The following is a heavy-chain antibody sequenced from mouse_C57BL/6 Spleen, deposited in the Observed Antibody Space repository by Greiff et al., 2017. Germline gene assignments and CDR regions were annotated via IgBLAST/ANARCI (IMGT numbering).Heavy chain of an antibody. V-gene: IGHV1-69*01. J-gene: IGHJ3*01. CDR2: IDPSDSYT. Sequence: VQLQQPGAELVMPGASVKLSCKASGYTFTSYWMHWVKQRPGQGLEWIGEIDPSDSYTNYNQKFKGKSTLTVDKSSSTAYMQLSSLTSEDSAVYYCASNGYYLFAYWGQGTLVTVSA. D-gene: IGHD2-3*01. CDR3: ASNGYYLFAY. CDR1: GYTFTSYW.